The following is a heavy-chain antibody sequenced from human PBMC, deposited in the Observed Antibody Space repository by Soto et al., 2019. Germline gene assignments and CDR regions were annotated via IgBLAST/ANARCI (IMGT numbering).Heavy chain of an antibody. CDR1: GGTFSSYA. J-gene: IGHJ6*02. V-gene: IGHV1-69*06. Sequence: RASVKVSCKASGGTFSSYAISWVRQAPGQGLEWMGGIIPIFGTANYAQKSQGRVTITADKSTSTAYMELSSLRSEDTAVYYCARDCIILRELPTCYYGMDVWGQGTTVTVSS. CDR2: IIPIFGTA. D-gene: IGHD1-26*01. CDR3: ARDCIILRELPTCYYGMDV.